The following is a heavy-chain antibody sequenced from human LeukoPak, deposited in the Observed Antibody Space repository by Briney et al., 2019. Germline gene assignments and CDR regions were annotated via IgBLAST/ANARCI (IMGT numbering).Heavy chain of an antibody. V-gene: IGHV4-39*01. CDR3: ARPRGVRGPRTNWFDP. D-gene: IGHD3-10*01. Sequence: SETLSLTCTVSGGSISSSSYYWGWIRQPPGKGLEWLGSIYYSGSTYYNPSLKSRVTISVDTSKNQFSLKLSSVTAADTAVYYCARPRGVRGPRTNWFDPWGQGTLVTVSS. CDR1: GGSISSSSYY. J-gene: IGHJ5*02. CDR2: IYYSGST.